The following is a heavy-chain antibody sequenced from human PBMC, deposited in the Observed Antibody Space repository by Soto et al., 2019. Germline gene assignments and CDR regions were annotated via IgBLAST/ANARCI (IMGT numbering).Heavy chain of an antibody. CDR1: GFTFSSYS. D-gene: IGHD5-18*01. CDR3: ASGNSYGNERRFDP. CDR2: ISSSSSYI. Sequence: EVQLVESGGGLVKPGGSLRLSCAASGFTFSSYSMNWVRQAPGKGLEWVSSISSSSSYIYYADSVKGRFTISRDNAKNSLYLQMNSLRVEDTALYYCASGNSYGNERRFDPWGQGTLVTVSS. J-gene: IGHJ5*02. V-gene: IGHV3-21*01.